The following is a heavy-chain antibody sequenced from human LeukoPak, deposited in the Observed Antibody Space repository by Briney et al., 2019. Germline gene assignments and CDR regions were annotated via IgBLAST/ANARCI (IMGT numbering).Heavy chain of an antibody. CDR3: AREVTGGALDY. J-gene: IGHJ4*02. CDR1: GGSISSYY. V-gene: IGHV4-59*01. CDR2: IYYSGST. D-gene: IGHD1-26*01. Sequence: SETLSLTCTVSGGSISSYYWSWIRQPPGKGLEWIGYIYYSGSTNYNPSLKSRVTISVGTSKNQFSLKLSSVTAADTAVYYCAREVTGGALDYWGQGTLVTVSS.